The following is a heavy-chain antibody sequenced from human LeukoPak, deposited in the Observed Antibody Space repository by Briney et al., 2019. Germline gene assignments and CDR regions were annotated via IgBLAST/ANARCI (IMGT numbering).Heavy chain of an antibody. Sequence: GASVKVSCKASGYSLTDYYMHWVRQAPGQGLEWMGWISVYNGNTKYGQKLQGGVTVTTDTSTSTAYMELRSLRSDDTAVYYCARDWIGGVQYFDYWGQGTLVTVSS. CDR1: GYSLTDYY. V-gene: IGHV1-18*04. D-gene: IGHD1-1*01. CDR3: ARDWIGGVQYFDY. CDR2: ISVYNGNT. J-gene: IGHJ4*02.